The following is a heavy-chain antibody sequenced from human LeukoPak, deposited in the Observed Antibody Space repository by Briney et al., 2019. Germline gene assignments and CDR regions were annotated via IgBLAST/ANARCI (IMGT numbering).Heavy chain of an antibody. V-gene: IGHV1-69*02. CDR1: GGTFSSYT. Sequence: ASVKVSCKASGGTFSSYTISWVRQAPGQGLEWMGRIIPILGIANYAQKFQGRVTITADKSTSTAYMELSSLRSEDTAVYYCARSPYYYDSSGYYYGYYCYMDVWGKGTTVTVSS. D-gene: IGHD3-22*01. CDR2: IIPILGIA. CDR3: ARSPYYYDSSGYYYGYYCYMDV. J-gene: IGHJ6*03.